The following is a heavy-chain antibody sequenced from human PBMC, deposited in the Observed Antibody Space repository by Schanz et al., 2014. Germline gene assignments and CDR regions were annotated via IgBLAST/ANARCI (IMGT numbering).Heavy chain of an antibody. D-gene: IGHD3-10*01. CDR1: GLTFTSAW. CDR3: ARWFLIRGVILDS. CDR2: IGTSGGT. J-gene: IGHJ4*02. V-gene: IGHV3-23*01. Sequence: DVQLLESGGGLVQPGGSLRLSCATSGLTFTSAWMSWVRQAPGKGLEWVSTIGTSGGTNYAESVKGRFTISRDNSKNTLYLQMNSLRADDTAMYYCARWFLIRGVILDSWGQGTLVTVSS.